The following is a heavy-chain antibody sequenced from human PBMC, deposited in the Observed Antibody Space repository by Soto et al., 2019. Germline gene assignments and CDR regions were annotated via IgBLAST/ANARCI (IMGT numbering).Heavy chain of an antibody. CDR1: GGSISSCY. CDR3: ASRAGDHHX. V-gene: IGHV4-59*01. J-gene: IGHJ4*02. CDR2: IDYSGST. D-gene: IGHD2-21*02. Sequence: SETLSLTCTVSGGSISSCYWSWIRQPPGKGLEWIWYIDYSGSTNYKPSLKSRVTISVETSKNPFSLKLSSVTAADTAVYYCASRAGDHHXWGQVTLVTVSX.